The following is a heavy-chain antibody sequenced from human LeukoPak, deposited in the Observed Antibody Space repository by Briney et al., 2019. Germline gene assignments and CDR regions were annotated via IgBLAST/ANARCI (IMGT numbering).Heavy chain of an antibody. CDR1: GYTFTSYG. Sequence: GASVKVSCKASGYTFTSYGISWVRQAPGQGLEWMGWISAYNGNTNYAQKLQGRVTMTTDTSTSTAYMELRSLRSDDTAVYYCARSYYYDSSGYYYVWGQGTLVTVSS. D-gene: IGHD3-22*01. CDR3: ARSYYYDSSGYYYV. V-gene: IGHV1-18*01. J-gene: IGHJ4*02. CDR2: ISAYNGNT.